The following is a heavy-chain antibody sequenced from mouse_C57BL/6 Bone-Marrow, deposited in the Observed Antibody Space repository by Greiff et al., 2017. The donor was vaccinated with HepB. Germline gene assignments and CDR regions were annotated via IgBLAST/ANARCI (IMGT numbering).Heavy chain of an antibody. D-gene: IGHD2-3*01. Sequence: VQLQQSGPGLVAPSQSLSITCTVSGFSLTSYAISWVRQPPGKGLEWLGVIWTGGGTNYNSALKSRLSISKDNSKSQVFLKMNSLQTDDTARYYCARNLWLLREWYFDVWGTGTTVTVSS. J-gene: IGHJ1*03. CDR3: ARNLWLLREWYFDV. V-gene: IGHV2-9-1*01. CDR1: GFSLTSYA. CDR2: IWTGGGT.